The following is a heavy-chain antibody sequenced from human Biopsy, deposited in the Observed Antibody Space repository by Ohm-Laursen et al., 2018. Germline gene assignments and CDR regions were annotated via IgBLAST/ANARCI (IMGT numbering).Heavy chain of an antibody. CDR3: ARGSNDFGGLYFPR. CDR1: GGSFTGHY. D-gene: IGHD4-23*01. Sequence: TLSLTWAVSGGSFTGHYWTWIRQPPGKGLEWIGHISYTGYTSYNASLKSRVTISVDTSRNHFSLRLSSSTAADTAVYYCARGSNDFGGLYFPRWGQGTLLTVSS. CDR2: ISYTGYT. J-gene: IGHJ4*02. V-gene: IGHV4-59*11.